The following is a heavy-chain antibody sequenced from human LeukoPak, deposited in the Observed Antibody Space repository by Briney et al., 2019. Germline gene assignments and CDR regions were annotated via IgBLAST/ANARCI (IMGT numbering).Heavy chain of an antibody. Sequence: GGSLRLSCAASGFTVSSSYMSWVRQAPGKGLEWVSVIYIGGNTYYAESVKGRFTISRDNSENTPYLQLNSLRAEDTAVYYCVRGDGYNFFDYWGQGTPVTVSS. CDR2: IYIGGNT. CDR1: GFTVSSSY. CDR3: VRGDGYNFFDY. D-gene: IGHD5-24*01. V-gene: IGHV3-53*01. J-gene: IGHJ4*02.